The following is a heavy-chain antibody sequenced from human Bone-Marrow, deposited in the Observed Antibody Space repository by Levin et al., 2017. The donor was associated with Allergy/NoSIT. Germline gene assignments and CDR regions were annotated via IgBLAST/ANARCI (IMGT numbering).Heavy chain of an antibody. CDR3: ARLGHYDFWSGYYLDP. V-gene: IGHV4-59*01. D-gene: IGHD3-3*01. J-gene: IGHJ5*02. CDR1: GGSISSYY. Sequence: SETLSLTCTVSGGSISSYYWSWIRQPPGKGLEWIGYIYYSGSTNYNPSLKSRVTISVDTSKNQFSLKLSSVTAADTAVYYCARLGHYDFWSGYYLDPWGQGTLVTVSS. CDR2: IYYSGST.